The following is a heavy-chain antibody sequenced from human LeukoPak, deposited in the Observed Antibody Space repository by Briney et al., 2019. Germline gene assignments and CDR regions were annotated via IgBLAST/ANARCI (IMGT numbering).Heavy chain of an antibody. Sequence: GGSLRLSCDASGFTFSTYAMSWVRQAPGEGLEWVSGLSGSGGSTWYAGSVKGRFTLSRDNSKNTVYLHMNSLRAEDTAVYYCAKFEGLCGSANTCYHFDCWGQGTLVTVSS. V-gene: IGHV3-23*01. CDR2: LSGSGGST. J-gene: IGHJ4*02. D-gene: IGHD2-2*01. CDR1: GFTFSTYA. CDR3: AKFEGLCGSANTCYHFDC.